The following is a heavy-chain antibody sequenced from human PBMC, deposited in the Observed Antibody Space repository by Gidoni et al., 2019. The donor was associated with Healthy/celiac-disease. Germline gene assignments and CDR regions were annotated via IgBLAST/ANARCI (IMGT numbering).Heavy chain of an antibody. V-gene: IGHV6-1*01. J-gene: IGHJ6*02. CDR2: TYYMSKWYH. CDR3: AAEGPLYGSGSFVV. D-gene: IGHD3-10*01. CDR1: GDSVSSNSAA. Sequence: QVQLQQSGPGLVKPSQTLPLTCDISGDSVSSNSAAWKWIRQSPSRGLEWLGRTYYMSKWYHDYAVSVKSRITINPDTSKNQFSLQLNSVTPEDTAVYYCAAEGPLYGSGSFVVCGQGTTVTVSS.